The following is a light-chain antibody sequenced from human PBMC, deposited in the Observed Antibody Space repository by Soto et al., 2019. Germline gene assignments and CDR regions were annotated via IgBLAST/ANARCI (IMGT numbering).Light chain of an antibody. J-gene: IGLJ2*01. CDR3: SSYAGSIFVV. CDR2: EVN. Sequence: QSALTQPPSASGSPGQSVTISCTGTSSDVGGYNYISWYQQHPGKAPKLMIYEVNKRPSGVPDRFSGSKSGNTASLTVSGLQAEDEADYHCSSYAGSIFVVFGGGTKVTVL. V-gene: IGLV2-8*01. CDR1: SSDVGGYNY.